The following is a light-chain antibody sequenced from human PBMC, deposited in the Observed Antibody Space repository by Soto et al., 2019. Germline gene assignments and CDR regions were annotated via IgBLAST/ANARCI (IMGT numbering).Light chain of an antibody. J-gene: IGLJ3*02. Sequence: ALTQPPSASGSPGQSVAISCTGTSSDVGGYNYVSWYQHHPGKAPKLMIYEVSRRPSGVSDRFSGSKSGNTASLTVSGLQAEDEADYYCSSYSGSSNWVFGGGTKLTVL. CDR3: SSYSGSSNWV. CDR1: SSDVGGYNY. CDR2: EVS. V-gene: IGLV2-8*01.